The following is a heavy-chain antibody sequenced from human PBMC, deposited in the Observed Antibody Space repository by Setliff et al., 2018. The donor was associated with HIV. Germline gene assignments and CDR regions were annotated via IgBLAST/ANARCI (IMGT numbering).Heavy chain of an antibody. Sequence: ASVKVSCKTSGYTFTDYFIHWVRQAPGQGLEWMGWINPKSGATNFAQKFQVRVTMTRDTSINTAYMELNSLRSDDTAMYYCARDRLYCSRGSCYPNWFDSWGQGTLVTVSS. CDR2: INPKSGAT. D-gene: IGHD2-15*01. CDR3: ARDRLYCSRGSCYPNWFDS. CDR1: GYTFTDYF. J-gene: IGHJ5*01. V-gene: IGHV1-2*02.